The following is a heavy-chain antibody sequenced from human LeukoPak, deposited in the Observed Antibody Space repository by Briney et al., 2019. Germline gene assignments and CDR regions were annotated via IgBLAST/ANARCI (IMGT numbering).Heavy chain of an antibody. D-gene: IGHD3-16*01. J-gene: IGHJ4*02. Sequence: GGSLRLSCPASVFTFSNFAMSLVRQAPGKGLEWVSAISGSDGSTYYADSVKGRFTISRDNSKNTLYLQMNSLRAEDTAVYYCGRRLIRGQGTLVTVSS. CDR1: VFTFSNFA. CDR3: GRRLI. CDR2: ISGSDGST. V-gene: IGHV3-23*01.